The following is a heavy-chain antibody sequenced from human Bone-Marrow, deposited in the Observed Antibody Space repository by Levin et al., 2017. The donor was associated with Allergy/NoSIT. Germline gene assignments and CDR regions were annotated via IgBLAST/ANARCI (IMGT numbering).Heavy chain of an antibody. J-gene: IGHJ4*02. CDR3: ARDGYRSSYLDS. D-gene: IGHD5-24*01. Sequence: SETLSLTCTVSGGSISPYYWTWIRQPPGKGLEWIGYIYYNGNTNYNPSLKGRVTISLDTSANQLSLTLTSVTAADTAVYYCARDGYRSSYLDSWGQGTLVNVSS. CDR1: GGSISPYY. V-gene: IGHV4-59*01. CDR2: IYYNGNT.